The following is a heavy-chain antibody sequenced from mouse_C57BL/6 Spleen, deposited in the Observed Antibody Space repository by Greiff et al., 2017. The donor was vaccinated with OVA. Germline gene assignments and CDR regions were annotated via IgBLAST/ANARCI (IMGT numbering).Heavy chain of an antibody. J-gene: IGHJ3*01. CDR2: IHPNSGST. CDR1: GYTFTSYW. V-gene: IGHV1-64*01. Sequence: QVQLQQPGAELVKPGASVKLSCKASGYTFTSYWMHWVKQRPGQGLEWIGMIHPNSGSTNYNEKFKSKATLTVDKSSSTAYMQLSSLTSEDSAVYDCASGYGSSYGFAYWGQGTLVTVSA. CDR3: ASGYGSSYGFAY. D-gene: IGHD1-1*01.